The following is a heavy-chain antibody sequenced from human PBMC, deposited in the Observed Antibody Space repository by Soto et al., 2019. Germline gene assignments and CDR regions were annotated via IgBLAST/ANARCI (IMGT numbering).Heavy chain of an antibody. D-gene: IGHD6-25*01. Sequence: QIQLQESGPGLVKPSETLSLTCSVSGDSIRSVGYYWTWIRQPPGKGLGWPGDVYGVGTSRYNASLGSRFYISADPSNNEISRTRTSVTATDTAVYFCGRGVSSGWNPTRVDPWGHG. CDR3: GRGVSSGWNPTRVDP. J-gene: IGHJ5*02. V-gene: IGHV4-30-4*08. CDR1: GDSIRSVGYY. CDR2: VYGVGTS.